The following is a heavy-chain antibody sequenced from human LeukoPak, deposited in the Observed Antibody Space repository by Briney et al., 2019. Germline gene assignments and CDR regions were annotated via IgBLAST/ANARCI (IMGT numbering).Heavy chain of an antibody. Sequence: GGSLRLSCAASGFTFSSYSMNWVRQAPGKGLEWVSAISGSGGSTYYADSVKGRFTISRDNSKNTLYLQMNSLRAEDTAVYYCAKASSIAARPDTYYYYMDVWGKGTTVTVSS. CDR3: AKASSIAARPDTYYYYMDV. D-gene: IGHD6-6*01. J-gene: IGHJ6*03. CDR2: ISGSGGST. V-gene: IGHV3-23*01. CDR1: GFTFSSYS.